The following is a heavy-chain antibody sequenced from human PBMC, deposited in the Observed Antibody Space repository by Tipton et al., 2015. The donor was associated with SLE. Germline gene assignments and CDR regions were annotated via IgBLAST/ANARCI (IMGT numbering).Heavy chain of an antibody. CDR1: GVSISSRTYY. J-gene: IGHJ5*02. CDR3: ARRRAATGLFSERGWFDP. CDR2: MYYSGNT. V-gene: IGHV4-39*01. Sequence: TLSLTCTVSGVSISSRTYYWGWIRQPPGKGLEWIGSMYYSGNTYYNPSLKTRVTISVDTSKNQFSLKLSSVTAADTAVYYCARRRAATGLFSERGWFDPWGQGALVTVSS. D-gene: IGHD6-25*01.